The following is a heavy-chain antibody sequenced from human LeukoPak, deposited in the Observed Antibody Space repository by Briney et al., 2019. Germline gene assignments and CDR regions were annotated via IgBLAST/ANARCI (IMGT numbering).Heavy chain of an antibody. D-gene: IGHD2-21*02. V-gene: IGHV5-51*01. CDR3: ARGPYCGGDCYDAFDI. J-gene: IGHJ3*02. CDR1: GYIFTSYW. CDR2: IYPGDSDT. Sequence: GESLEISCKGSGYIFTSYWIGWVRQLPGKGLEWMGIIYPGDSDTRYSPSFQGQVTISADKSISTAYLQWSSLKASDTAMYYCARGPYCGGDCYDAFDIWGQGTMVTVSS.